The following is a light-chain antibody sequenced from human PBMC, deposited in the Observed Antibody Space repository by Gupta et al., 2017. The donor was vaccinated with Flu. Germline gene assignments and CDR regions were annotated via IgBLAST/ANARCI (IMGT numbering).Light chain of an antibody. CDR2: KAS. CDR3: QHSGT. Sequence: MTQSPSTLSASVGDRVTITCRASQSISSWLAWYQQKPGKAPKLLIYKASSLESGVPSRFSGSGSGTEFTLTISSLQPDDFATYYCQHSGTFGQGTKVEIK. V-gene: IGKV1-5*03. CDR1: QSISSW. J-gene: IGKJ1*01.